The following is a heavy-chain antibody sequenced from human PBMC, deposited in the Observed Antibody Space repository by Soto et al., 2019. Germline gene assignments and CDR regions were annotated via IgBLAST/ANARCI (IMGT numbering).Heavy chain of an antibody. D-gene: IGHD6-19*01. J-gene: IGHJ6*02. Sequence: QVQLVQSGAEVKKPGSSVKVSCKVSGGTFSNYAIDWVRLAPGHGLEWMGGIVPIFGTTYYTQKFQGRATLIADDSTTTASLEMSSLISQDTAICYSARVEAVAGLYPYHGLDGWGQGTAVTVSS. CDR2: IVPIFGTT. CDR3: ARVEAVAGLYPYHGLDG. CDR1: GGTFSNYA. V-gene: IGHV1-69*12.